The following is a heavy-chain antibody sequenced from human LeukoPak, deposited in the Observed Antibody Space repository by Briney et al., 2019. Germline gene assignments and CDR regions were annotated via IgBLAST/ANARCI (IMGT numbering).Heavy chain of an antibody. D-gene: IGHD3-22*01. Sequence: SVKVSCKASGGTFSSYAISWVRQAPGQGLEWMGGNIPIFGTANYAQKFQGRVTITTDESTSTAYMELSSLRSEDTAVYYCARARPVRDYYDSSGYYRDAFDIWGQGTMVTVSS. CDR1: GGTFSSYA. V-gene: IGHV1-69*05. J-gene: IGHJ3*02. CDR2: NIPIFGTA. CDR3: ARARPVRDYYDSSGYYRDAFDI.